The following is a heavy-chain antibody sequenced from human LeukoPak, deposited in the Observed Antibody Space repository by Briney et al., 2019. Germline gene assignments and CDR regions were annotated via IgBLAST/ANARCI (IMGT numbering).Heavy chain of an antibody. J-gene: IGHJ4*02. CDR2: IYYSGST. D-gene: IGHD3-10*01. V-gene: IGHV4-39*01. Sequence: SETLSLTCTVSGGSISSSSYYWGWLRQPPGKGLEWIGSIYYSGSTYYNPSLKSRVTISVDTSKNQFSLKLSSVTAADTAVYYCARRVWFGELWREFDYWGQGTLATVSS. CDR3: ARRVWFGELWREFDY. CDR1: GGSISSSSYY.